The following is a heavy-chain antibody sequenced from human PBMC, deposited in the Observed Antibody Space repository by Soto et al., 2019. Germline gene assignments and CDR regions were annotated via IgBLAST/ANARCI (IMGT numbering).Heavy chain of an antibody. CDR3: RRSSRYSTDV. D-gene: IGHD6-13*01. V-gene: IGHV4-39*01. Sequence: QLQLQESGPGLVKPSETLSLTCTVSGDSIRSSSYWGWIRQPAGKGLEWIGSIYSTGNTYYNPSLNSQVTISVDTSKNQFSLNVISVTAADTAVYYCRRSSRYSTDVWGQGTTVTVSS. J-gene: IGHJ6*02. CDR2: IYSTGNT. CDR1: GDSIRSSSY.